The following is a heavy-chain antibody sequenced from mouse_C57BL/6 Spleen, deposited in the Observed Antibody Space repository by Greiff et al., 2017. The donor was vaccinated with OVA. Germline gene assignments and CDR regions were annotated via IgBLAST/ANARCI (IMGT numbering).Heavy chain of an antibody. CDR2: INPYNGGT. D-gene: IGHD1-1*01. CDR3: ARREDYYDY. V-gene: IGHV1-19*01. CDR1: GYTFTDYY. Sequence: EVQGVESGPVLVKPGASVKMSCKASGYTFTDYYMNWVKQSHGKSLEWIGVINPYNGGTSYNQKFKGKATLTVDKSSSTAYMELNSLTSEDSAVYYCARREDYYDYWGQGTTLTVSS. J-gene: IGHJ2*01.